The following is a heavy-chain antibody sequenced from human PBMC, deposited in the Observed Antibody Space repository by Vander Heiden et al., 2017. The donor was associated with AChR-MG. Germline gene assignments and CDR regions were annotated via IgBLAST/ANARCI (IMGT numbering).Heavy chain of an antibody. CDR1: GFTFIGYG. CDR3: ARDKYDAFDI. V-gene: IGHV3-33*01. CDR2: IWYDGSNK. Sequence: QVQLVESGGGVVQPGASLRLRCAASGFTFIGYGMHWARQAPGKGLEWVAVIWYDGSNKYYADSVKGRFTISRDNSKNTLYLQMNSLRAEDTAVYYCARDKYDAFDIWGQGTMVTVSS. J-gene: IGHJ3*02.